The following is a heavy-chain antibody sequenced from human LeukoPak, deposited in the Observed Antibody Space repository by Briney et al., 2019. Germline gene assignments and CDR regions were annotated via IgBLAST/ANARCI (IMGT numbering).Heavy chain of an antibody. Sequence: PSETLSLTCTVSGGSISSYYWSWIRQPAGKGLEWIGRIYTSGSTNYNPSLKSRVTMSVDTSKNQFSLKLSSVTAADTAVNYCARGASGSSNWYFDLWGRGTLVTVSS. V-gene: IGHV4-4*07. D-gene: IGHD3-22*01. CDR2: IYTSGST. CDR3: ARGASGSSNWYFDL. CDR1: GGSISSYY. J-gene: IGHJ2*01.